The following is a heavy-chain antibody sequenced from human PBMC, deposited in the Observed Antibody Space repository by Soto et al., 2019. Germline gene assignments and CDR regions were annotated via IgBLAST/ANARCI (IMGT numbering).Heavy chain of an antibody. J-gene: IGHJ6*02. CDR1: GFTVSSTY. CDR3: ASVPGSPGYHGLDV. D-gene: IGHD6-19*01. V-gene: IGHV3-7*03. Sequence: GGSLRLSCAASGFTVSSTYLTWVRQAPGKGLEWVATIKHDGSEKSNLDSVEGRFTISRDNARNSLSLQMNSLRVEDTAVYFCASVPGSPGYHGLDVWGQGTTVTVSS. CDR2: IKHDGSEK.